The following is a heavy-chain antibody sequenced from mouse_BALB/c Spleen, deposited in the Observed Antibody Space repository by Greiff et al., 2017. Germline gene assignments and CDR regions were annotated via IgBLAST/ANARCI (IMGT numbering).Heavy chain of an antibody. CDR1: GYTFTSYW. CDR3: ARSGYRCSRGYYALDY. CDR2: IDPSNSET. V-gene: IGHV1S127*01. Sequence: QVQLQQSGPELVRPGASVKMSCKASGYTFTSYWMHWVNQRPGQGLEWIGMIDPSNSETRLKQKFKDKATMNVDKSSNTPYMQISSLTSEDSAIYYCARSGYRCSRGYYALDYWGQGTSVTVSS. J-gene: IGHJ4*01. D-gene: IGHD2-14*01.